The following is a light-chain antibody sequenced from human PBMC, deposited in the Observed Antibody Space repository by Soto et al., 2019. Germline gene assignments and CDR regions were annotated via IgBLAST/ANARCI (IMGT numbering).Light chain of an antibody. CDR2: GAS. Sequence: IGLDPSSGHLSLSPREGATLSCKARSEVNKKYLAWYQQKPGQAPRLVISGASSRATAIPDRFSGSGSGTDFTLTISRLEPEDFAVYYCQQYVSSPLTFGGGTKVEIK. CDR1: SEVNKKY. J-gene: IGKJ4*01. CDR3: QQYVSSPLT. V-gene: IGKV3-20*01.